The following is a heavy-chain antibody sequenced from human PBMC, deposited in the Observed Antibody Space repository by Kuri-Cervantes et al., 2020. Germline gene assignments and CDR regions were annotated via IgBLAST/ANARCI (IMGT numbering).Heavy chain of an antibody. CDR1: GGSISSGGYY. V-gene: IGHV4-31*03. CDR2: IYYSGST. J-gene: IGHJ4*02. Sequence: SETLSLTCTVSGGSISSGGYYWSWIRQHPGKGLEWIGYIYYSGSTYYNPSLKSRVTISVDTSKNQFSLKLSSVTAADTAVYYCARVDPKQAHGGFDYWGQGTLVTVSS. D-gene: IGHD3-10*01. CDR3: ARVDPKQAHGGFDY.